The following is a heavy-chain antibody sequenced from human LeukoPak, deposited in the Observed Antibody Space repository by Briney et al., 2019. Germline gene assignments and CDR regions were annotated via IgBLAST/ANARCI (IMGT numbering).Heavy chain of an antibody. J-gene: IGHJ6*03. CDR3: ARSVAGTHYYYYYMDV. CDR1: GGSISSYY. D-gene: IGHD6-19*01. V-gene: IGHV4-4*07. Sequence: SETLSLTCTVSGGSISSYYWSWIRQPAGEGLEWIGRIYTSGSTNYNPSLKSRVTMSVDTSKNQFSLKLSSVTAADTAVYYCARSVAGTHYYYYYMDVWGKGTTVTVSS. CDR2: IYTSGST.